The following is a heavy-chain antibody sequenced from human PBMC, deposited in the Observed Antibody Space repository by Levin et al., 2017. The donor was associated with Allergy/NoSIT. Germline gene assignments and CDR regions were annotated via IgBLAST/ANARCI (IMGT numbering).Heavy chain of an antibody. CDR3: ARVIAVAMGRTLDY. CDR2: INHSGST. Sequence: GSLRLSCAVYGGSFSGYYWSWIRQPPGKGLEWIGEINHSGSTNYNPSHKSRVTISVDTSKNQFSLKLSSVTAADTAVYYCARVIAVAMGRTLDYWGQGTLVTVSS. CDR1: GGSFSGYY. D-gene: IGHD6-19*01. V-gene: IGHV4-34*01. J-gene: IGHJ4*02.